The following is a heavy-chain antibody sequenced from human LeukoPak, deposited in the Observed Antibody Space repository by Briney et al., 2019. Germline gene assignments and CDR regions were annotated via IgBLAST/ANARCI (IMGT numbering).Heavy chain of an antibody. CDR2: ISGSGGST. D-gene: IGHD3-3*01. CDR1: GFTSSSYA. J-gene: IGHJ4*02. Sequence: GGSLRLSCAASGFTSSSYAMSWVRQAPGKGLEWVSAISGSGGSTYYADSVKGRFTISRDNSKNTLYLQMNSLRAEDTAVYYCAKDFGITIFGVVILFDYWGQGTLVTVSS. V-gene: IGHV3-23*01. CDR3: AKDFGITIFGVVILFDY.